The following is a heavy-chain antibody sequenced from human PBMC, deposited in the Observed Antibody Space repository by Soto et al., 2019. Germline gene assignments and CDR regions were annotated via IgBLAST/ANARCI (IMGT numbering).Heavy chain of an antibody. CDR3: AREALLRLYYYYGMDV. CDR2: ISPYSGNT. CDR1: GYIFVNYG. J-gene: IGHJ6*02. D-gene: IGHD1-26*01. V-gene: IGHV1-18*01. Sequence: ASVKVSCKASGYIFVNYGIAWVRQAPGQGLEWMGWISPYSGNTHYAQKLQGRVTMTTDTSTSTAYMELRSLRSDDTAVYYCAREALLRLYYYYGMDVWGQGTTVTVSS.